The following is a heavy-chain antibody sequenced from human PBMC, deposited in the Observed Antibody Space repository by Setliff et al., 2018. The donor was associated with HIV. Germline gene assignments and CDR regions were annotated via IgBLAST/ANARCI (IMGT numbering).Heavy chain of an antibody. CDR2: IIPILGIA. D-gene: IGHD6-13*01. J-gene: IGHJ6*02. CDR1: GGTFSSYA. V-gene: IGHV1-69*10. CDR3: ARGGYSSSWWNYGMDV. Sequence: GASVKVSCKVSGGTFSSYAISWVRQAPGQGLEWMGGIIPILGIANYAQKFQGRVTMTRNTSISTVYMELNSLTSEDTAVYYCARGGYSSSWWNYGMDVWGQGTTVTVSS.